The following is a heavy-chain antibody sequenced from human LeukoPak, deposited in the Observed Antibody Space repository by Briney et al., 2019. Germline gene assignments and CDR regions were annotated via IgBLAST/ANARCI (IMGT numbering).Heavy chain of an antibody. CDR3: AKSSTSFYYFDY. V-gene: IGHV1-46*01. Sequence: ASVKVSCKASGYTFTSYYMHWVRQAPGQGLEWMGIINPSGGSTSYAQKFQGRVTMTRDTSTSTVYMELSSLRSEDTAVYYCAKSSTSFYYFDYWGQGTLVTVSS. CDR1: GYTFTSYY. J-gene: IGHJ4*02. CDR2: INPSGGST. D-gene: IGHD2-2*01.